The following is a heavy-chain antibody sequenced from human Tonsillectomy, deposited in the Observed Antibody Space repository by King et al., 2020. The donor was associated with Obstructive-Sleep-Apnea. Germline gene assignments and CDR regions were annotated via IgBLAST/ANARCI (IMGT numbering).Heavy chain of an antibody. J-gene: IGHJ4*02. CDR3: AHRPSLAYYFDF. CDR1: GFALSTSGVG. Sequence: ITLKESGPTLVKPTQTLTLTCTFSGFALSTSGVGVGWIRQPPGKALEWLALIYWDDDKRYSPSLKSRLTIVKDTSKNQVVLTMTNMDTVDTATYYCAHRPSLAYYFDFWGQGTLVTVSS. D-gene: IGHD3-16*01. CDR2: IYWDDDK. V-gene: IGHV2-5*02.